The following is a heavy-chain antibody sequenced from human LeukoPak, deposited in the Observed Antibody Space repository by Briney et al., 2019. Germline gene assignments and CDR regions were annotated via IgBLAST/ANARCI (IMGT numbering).Heavy chain of an antibody. V-gene: IGHV1-69*04. CDR3: ARSRTYYYDSSGYYEYAFDI. Sequence: ASVKVSCKASGGTFSSYAISWVRQAPGQGLEWMGRIIPILGIANYAQKFQGRVTITADKSTSTAYMELSSLRSEDTAVYYCARSRTYYYDSSGYYEYAFDIWGQGTMVTVSS. D-gene: IGHD3-22*01. J-gene: IGHJ3*02. CDR1: GGTFSSYA. CDR2: IIPILGIA.